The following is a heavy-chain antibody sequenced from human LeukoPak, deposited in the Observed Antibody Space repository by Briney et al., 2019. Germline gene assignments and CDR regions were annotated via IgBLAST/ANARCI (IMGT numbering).Heavy chain of an antibody. D-gene: IGHD2-15*01. CDR2: MNPNSGNT. Sequence: ASVNVSCKASVYTFTSYDINWVRQATGQGLEWMGWMNPNSGNTGYAQKFQGRVTITRNTSISTAYMELSSLISEDTAVYYCARRDCSGGTCRTRIFDYWGQGTLVTVSS. V-gene: IGHV1-8*03. CDR3: ARRDCSGGTCRTRIFDY. CDR1: VYTFTSYD. J-gene: IGHJ4*02.